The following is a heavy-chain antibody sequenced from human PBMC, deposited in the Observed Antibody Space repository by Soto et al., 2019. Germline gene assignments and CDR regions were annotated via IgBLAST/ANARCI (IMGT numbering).Heavy chain of an antibody. CDR2: ISYDGSNK. CDR1: GFTFSSYG. J-gene: IGHJ6*02. D-gene: IGHD6-19*01. Sequence: GGSLRLSCAASGFTFSSYGMHWVRQAPGKGLEWVAVISYDGSNKYYADSVKGRFTISRDNSKNTLYLQMNSLRAEDTAVYYWAKERRYSSGWYIGYYYGMDVWGQGTTVTVSS. V-gene: IGHV3-30*18. CDR3: AKERRYSSGWYIGYYYGMDV.